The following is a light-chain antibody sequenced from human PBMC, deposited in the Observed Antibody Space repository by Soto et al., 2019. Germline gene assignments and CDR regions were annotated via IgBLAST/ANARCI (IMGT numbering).Light chain of an antibody. CDR3: QPSNSYSEA. J-gene: IGKJ1*01. Sequence: LPMTQSPFTPSAYVGDRVTITGRASQTISSWLAWYQKKPGKAPKLLIYKASTLKSGVPSRFSGSGSGTEFTLTISRLQTDELATYECQPSNSYSEAFCQGTKVAIK. CDR2: KAS. CDR1: QTISSW. V-gene: IGKV1-5*03.